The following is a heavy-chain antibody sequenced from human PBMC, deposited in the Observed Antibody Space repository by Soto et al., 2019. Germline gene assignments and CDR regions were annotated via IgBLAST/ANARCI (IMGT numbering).Heavy chain of an antibody. CDR1: GGSISSHNW. CDR3: ARGVWEAPSIGVGSWFET. D-gene: IGHD3-10*01. J-gene: IGHJ5*02. V-gene: IGHV4-4*02. Sequence: QVQLQESGPGLVKPSGTLSLTCAVSGGSISSHNWWTWVRQPPGKGLEWIGEIFHVGTATYNPSLESRVTISVDKSNHHFSQNLSSVTAADTAVSYCARGVWEAPSIGVGSWFETWGQGTLVSVSS. CDR2: IFHVGTA.